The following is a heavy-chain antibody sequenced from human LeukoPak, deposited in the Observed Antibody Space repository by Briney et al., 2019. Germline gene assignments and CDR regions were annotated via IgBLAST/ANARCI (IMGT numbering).Heavy chain of an antibody. CDR2: IYSGGST. Sequence: VGSLRLSCAAPGFTVRSNYMSWVRQAPGKGLEWVSVIYSGGSTYYADSVKGRFTISRDISKNTLYLQMNSLRAEDTAVYYCARDPQVTAIHDAFDIWGQGTMVTVSS. CDR1: GFTVRSNY. J-gene: IGHJ3*02. D-gene: IGHD2-21*02. V-gene: IGHV3-66*01. CDR3: ARDPQVTAIHDAFDI.